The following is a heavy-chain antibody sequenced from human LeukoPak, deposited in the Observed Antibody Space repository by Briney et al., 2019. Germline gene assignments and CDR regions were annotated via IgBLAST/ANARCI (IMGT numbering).Heavy chain of an antibody. CDR2: INPSGGST. CDR1: GYTFTSYY. CDR3: ARAPYSSGWYGAFDI. Sequence: ASVKVSCKASGYTFTSYYMHWVRQAPGQGLEWMGIINPSGGSTSYAQKFQGRVTMTRDMSTSTVYMELSSLRPEDTAVYYCARAPYSSGWYGAFDIWGQGTMVTVSS. J-gene: IGHJ3*02. D-gene: IGHD6-19*01. V-gene: IGHV1-46*01.